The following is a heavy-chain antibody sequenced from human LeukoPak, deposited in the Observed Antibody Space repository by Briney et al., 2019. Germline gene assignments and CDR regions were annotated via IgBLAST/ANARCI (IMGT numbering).Heavy chain of an antibody. CDR1: GFTFSIYW. J-gene: IGHJ4*02. CDR2: INSDGSST. Sequence: GGSLRLSCAASGFTFSIYWVHWVRQAPGKGLVWVSSINSDGSSTSYADSVKGRFTISRDNAKNTLYLQMNTLRAEDTAVYYCASLDYWGQGTPVTASS. CDR3: ASLDY. V-gene: IGHV3-74*01.